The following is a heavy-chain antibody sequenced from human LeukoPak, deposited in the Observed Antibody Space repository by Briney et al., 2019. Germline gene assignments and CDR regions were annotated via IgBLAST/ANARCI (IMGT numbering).Heavy chain of an antibody. V-gene: IGHV4-34*01. CDR3: ARGPTYYDILTGYSPPLDY. CDR1: GGSFSGYY. CDR2: INHSGST. J-gene: IGHJ4*02. D-gene: IGHD3-9*01. Sequence: SETLSLTCAVYGGSFSGYYWSWIRQPPGKGLEWIGEINHSGSTNYNPSLKSRVTISVDTSKNQFSLKLSSVTAADTAVYYCARGPTYYDILTGYSPPLDYWGQGTLVTVSS.